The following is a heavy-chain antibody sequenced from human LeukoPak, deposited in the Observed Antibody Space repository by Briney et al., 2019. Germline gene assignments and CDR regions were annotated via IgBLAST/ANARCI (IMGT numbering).Heavy chain of an antibody. J-gene: IGHJ6*02. D-gene: IGHD4-11*01. CDR3: ARVMSNYLHYYYYYGMDV. Sequence: PGGPLRLSCAASGFTFSSYGMHWVRQAPGKGLEWVAVIWYDGSNKYYADSVKGRFTISRDNSKNTLYLQMNSLRAEDTAVYYCARVMSNYLHYYYYYGMDVWGQGTTVTVSS. CDR2: IWYDGSNK. V-gene: IGHV3-33*01. CDR1: GFTFSSYG.